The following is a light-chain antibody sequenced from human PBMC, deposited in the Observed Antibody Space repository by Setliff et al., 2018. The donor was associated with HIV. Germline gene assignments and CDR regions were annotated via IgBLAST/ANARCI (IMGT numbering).Light chain of an antibody. CDR1: SSDVGSYNF. CDR2: EVS. V-gene: IGLV2-23*02. CDR3: CSYASTGSFV. J-gene: IGLJ1*01. Sequence: QSALTQPASVSGSPGQSITISCAGTSSDVGSYNFVSWYQQHPGKAPKLIIYEVSKWPSGVSNHLSGSKSGNTASLTISGLQTEDEAEYYCCSYASTGSFVFGTGTKV.